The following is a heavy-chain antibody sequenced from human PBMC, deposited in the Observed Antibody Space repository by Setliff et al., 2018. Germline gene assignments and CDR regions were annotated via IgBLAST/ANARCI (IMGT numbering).Heavy chain of an antibody. CDR3: ARDRYYNSWSGTSITAPHDAFDI. CDR1: EFTFGSYA. J-gene: IGHJ3*02. V-gene: IGHV3-7*01. Sequence: GGSLRLSCAASEFTFGSYALRWVRQAPGKGLEWVANIKQDGSEKNYVDSVKGRFTISRDNARNSLYLQMNSLRAEDTAVYYCARDRYYNSWSGTSITAPHDAFDIWGQGTMVTVSS. CDR2: IKQDGSEK. D-gene: IGHD3-3*01.